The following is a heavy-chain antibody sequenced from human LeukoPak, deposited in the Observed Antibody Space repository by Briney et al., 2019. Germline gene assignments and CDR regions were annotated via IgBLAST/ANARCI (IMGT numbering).Heavy chain of an antibody. CDR3: ARRTDYGGNSGAFDI. V-gene: IGHV3-21*01. Sequence: SGGSLRLSCAASGFTFSSYSMNWVRQAPGKGLEWVSSISSSSSYIYYADSVKGRFTISRDNAKNSLYLQMNSLRAEDTAVYYCARRTDYGGNSGAFDIWGQGTMVTVSS. CDR2: ISSSSSYI. J-gene: IGHJ3*02. D-gene: IGHD4-23*01. CDR1: GFTFSSYS.